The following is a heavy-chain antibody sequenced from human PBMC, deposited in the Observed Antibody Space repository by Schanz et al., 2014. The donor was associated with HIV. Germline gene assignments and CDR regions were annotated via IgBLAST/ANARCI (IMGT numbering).Heavy chain of an antibody. CDR3: ARVPGGAVADRIDAWYFAL. D-gene: IGHD6-19*01. CDR2: IIPIFGTT. CDR1: GGTFSSFA. J-gene: IGHJ2*01. Sequence: QVQLVQSGAEVKKPGSSVKVSCKASGGTFSSFAFNWVRQAPGQGLVWVGGIIPIFGTTDYAQSFQGRVTITADESTTTVYMELSSLRSKDTAMYYCARVPGGAVADRIDAWYFALWGRGTLVTVSS. V-gene: IGHV1-69*01.